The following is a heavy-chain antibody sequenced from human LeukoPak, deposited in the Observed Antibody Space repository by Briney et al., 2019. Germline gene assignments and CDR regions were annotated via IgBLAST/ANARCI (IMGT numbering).Heavy chain of an antibody. Sequence: PGGSLRLSCAASGLTFSSYGMHWVRQAPGKGLEWVANINGDGNERFYVESVKGRFTISRDNAKNSLYLQMSSLSARDYWLGNRGLFYFNYWGQGTLVTVSS. V-gene: IGHV3-7*01. J-gene: IGHJ4*02. CDR2: INGDGNER. D-gene: IGHD2/OR15-2a*01. CDR3: GLFYFNY. CDR1: GLTFSSYG.